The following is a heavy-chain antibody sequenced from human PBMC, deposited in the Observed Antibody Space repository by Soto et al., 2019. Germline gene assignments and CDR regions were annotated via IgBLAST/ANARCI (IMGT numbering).Heavy chain of an antibody. CDR2: IYYSWST. CDR1: GGSISSYY. Sequence: PSKTLSLTCTVSGGSISSYYWSWIRQPPGKGLEWIGYIYYSWSTNYNPSLKSRVTISVDTSKNQFSLKLSSVTAADTAVYYCARGGEMATIAAFDIWGQGTMVTVS. D-gene: IGHD5-12*01. J-gene: IGHJ3*02. V-gene: IGHV4-59*01. CDR3: ARGGEMATIAAFDI.